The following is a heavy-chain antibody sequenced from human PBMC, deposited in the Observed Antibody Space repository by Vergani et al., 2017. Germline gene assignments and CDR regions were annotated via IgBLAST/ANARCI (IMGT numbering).Heavy chain of an antibody. V-gene: IGHV3-33*08. D-gene: IGHD3-22*01. Sequence: VQLVESGGGLVQPGGSLRLSCAASGLTFSNYGMHWVRQAPGKGLEWVAVIWYDGSNKYYADSVKGRFTISRDNSKNTLYLQMNSLRAEDTAVYYCARDKFSIGSSGYYQSYFDYWGQGTLVTVSS. J-gene: IGHJ4*02. CDR3: ARDKFSIGSSGYYQSYFDY. CDR1: GLTFSNYG. CDR2: IWYDGSNK.